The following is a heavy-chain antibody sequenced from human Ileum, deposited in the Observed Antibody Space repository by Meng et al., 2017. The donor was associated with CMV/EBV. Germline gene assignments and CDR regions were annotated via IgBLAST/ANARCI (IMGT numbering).Heavy chain of an antibody. CDR2: ISWNSGSI. J-gene: IGHJ5*02. V-gene: IGHV3-9*01. Sequence: GGSLRLSCAASGFTFDDYAMHWVRQAPGKGLEWVSGISWNSGSIGYADSVKGRFTISRDNAKNSLYLQMNSLRAEDTALYYCAKGEAYSSSSDLNWFDPWGQGTLVTVSS. CDR3: AKGEAYSSSSDLNWFDP. CDR1: GFTFDDYA. D-gene: IGHD6-13*01.